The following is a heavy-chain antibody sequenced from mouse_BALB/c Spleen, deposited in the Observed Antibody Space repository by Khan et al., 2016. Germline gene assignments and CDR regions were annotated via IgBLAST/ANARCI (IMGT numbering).Heavy chain of an antibody. J-gene: IGHJ1*01. CDR3: ARDLSWCFDV. CDR1: GFTFSDYY. V-gene: IGHV5-4*02. Sequence: EVELVESGGGLVKPGGSLKLSCAASGFTFSDYYMYWVRQTPEKRLEWVATIRDGGSYTYYPDSVKGRFTISGDNAKNNLYLQMSSQKSEDTAMYYCARDLSWCFDVWVAGTTVTVSS. CDR2: IRDGGSYT.